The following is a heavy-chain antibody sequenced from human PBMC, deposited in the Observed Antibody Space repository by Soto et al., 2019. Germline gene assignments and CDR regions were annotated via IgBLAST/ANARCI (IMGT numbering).Heavy chain of an antibody. Sequence: QDQLVQSGAEVKKPGASVTVSCKASGYSFTNYGVTWVRQAPGQGLEWMGWISAFNGNTHYAQNLQGRVTMTTDASTSTAYMELRSLRSDDTALYYCARCYCSVGSCYTCWHFDLWGRGTLVTVSS. CDR1: GYSFTNYG. CDR2: ISAFNGNT. J-gene: IGHJ2*01. CDR3: ARCYCSVGSCYTCWHFDL. D-gene: IGHD2-15*01. V-gene: IGHV1-18*01.